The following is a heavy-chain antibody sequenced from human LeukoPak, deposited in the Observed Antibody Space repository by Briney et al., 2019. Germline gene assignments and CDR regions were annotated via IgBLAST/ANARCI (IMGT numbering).Heavy chain of an antibody. D-gene: IGHD1-26*01. Sequence: PGGSLRLSCAASGFTFSSYWMHWVRQAPGKGLVWGSRINSDGSSTSYADSVKGRFTISRDNAKNTLYPQMNSLRAEDTAVYYCATSLFGSYSSYWGQGTLVTVSS. CDR3: ATSLFGSYSSY. J-gene: IGHJ4*02. V-gene: IGHV3-74*01. CDR1: GFTFSSYW. CDR2: INSDGSST.